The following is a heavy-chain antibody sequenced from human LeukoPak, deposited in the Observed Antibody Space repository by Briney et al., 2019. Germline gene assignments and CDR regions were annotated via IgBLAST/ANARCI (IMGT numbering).Heavy chain of an antibody. V-gene: IGHV3-21*01. Sequence: GGSLRLSCVGSGFTFSSYSMNWVRQTPGKGLEWISSISSNSGRISYADSVQGRFTISRDNANNPLSLQMNSLRAEDTALYYCARDPSLFSSGWPMDSWGRGTLVTVSS. CDR3: ARDPSLFSSGWPMDS. CDR1: GFTFSSYS. D-gene: IGHD6-19*01. J-gene: IGHJ4*02. CDR2: ISSNSGRI.